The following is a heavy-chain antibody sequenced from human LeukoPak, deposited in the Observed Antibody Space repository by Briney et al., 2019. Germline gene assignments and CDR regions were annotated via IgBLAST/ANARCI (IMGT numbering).Heavy chain of an antibody. CDR1: GFTFSSYS. Sequence: GGSLRLSCAAPGFTFSSYSMNWLRQAPGKGLEWVSSISSSTSYIYYADSVKGRFTISKDNAKNSLYLQMNSLRAEDTAVYYCARAGGSTVSHSDYWGQGTLVTVSS. V-gene: IGHV3-21*01. CDR2: ISSSTSYI. CDR3: ARAGGSTVSHSDY. D-gene: IGHD4-17*01. J-gene: IGHJ4*02.